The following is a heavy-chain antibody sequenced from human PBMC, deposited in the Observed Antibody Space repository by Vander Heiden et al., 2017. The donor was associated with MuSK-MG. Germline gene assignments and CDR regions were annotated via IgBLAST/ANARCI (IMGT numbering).Heavy chain of an antibody. J-gene: IGHJ6*03. CDR3: ARLAIFGGPSPEAYYMDV. CDR1: GYTFASDW. V-gene: IGHV5-51*03. D-gene: IGHD3-3*01. CDR2: IYPGDAEI. Sequence: EEQLVQSGAEVKKPGESLKISCKGSGYTFASDWIVWVRQMPGNGLEWMGIIYPGDAEIRYSPYFQGQVTISADTSINTAYLRWGSLKASDTAIYYCARLAIFGGPSPEAYYMDVWGYGTTVDVS.